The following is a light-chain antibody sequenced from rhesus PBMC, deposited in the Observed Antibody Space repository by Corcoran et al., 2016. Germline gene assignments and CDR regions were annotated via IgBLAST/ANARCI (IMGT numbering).Light chain of an antibody. CDR3: LQHNSYPWT. V-gene: IGKV1-28*01. J-gene: IGKJ1*01. CDR2: AAS. Sequence: DIQMTQSPSSLSASVGDTATITCRASQGISSYLNWFQQKPGKAPKLLFYAASSLESGVPSRFSGSGSGTVFTLTISSLQPEDFAAYYCLQHNSYPWTFGQGTKVEIK. CDR1: QGISSY.